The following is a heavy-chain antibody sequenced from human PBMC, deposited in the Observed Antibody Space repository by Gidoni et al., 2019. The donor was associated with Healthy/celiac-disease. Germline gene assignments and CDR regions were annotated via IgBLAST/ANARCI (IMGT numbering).Heavy chain of an antibody. Sequence: QVQLVESGGGVVQPGRSLSLSCAASGFTFSSYTMHWVRQAPDKGLEWVAMISYDGSNKYYADSVKGRFTISRDNSKNTLYLQMNSLRAEDTAVYYCARGCSSTSCYYYYYYMDVWGKGTTVTVSS. V-gene: IGHV3-30-3*01. CDR2: ISYDGSNK. J-gene: IGHJ6*03. D-gene: IGHD2-2*01. CDR1: GFTFSSYT. CDR3: ARGCSSTSCYYYYYYMDV.